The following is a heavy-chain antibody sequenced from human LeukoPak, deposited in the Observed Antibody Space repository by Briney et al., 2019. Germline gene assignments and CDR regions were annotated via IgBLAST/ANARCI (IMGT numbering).Heavy chain of an antibody. CDR3: ARASAVPGTTDS. Sequence: PGGSLRLSCAASGFTFSDDWMSWVRQTPGKGLEWVANIKSDGSDRDYVDSVKGRFTISRDNSKNSLSLQMNSLRVEDTGIYYCARASAVPGTTDSWGQGTLVTVSS. J-gene: IGHJ4*02. CDR1: GFTFSDDW. CDR2: IKSDGSDR. D-gene: IGHD6-19*01. V-gene: IGHV3-7*01.